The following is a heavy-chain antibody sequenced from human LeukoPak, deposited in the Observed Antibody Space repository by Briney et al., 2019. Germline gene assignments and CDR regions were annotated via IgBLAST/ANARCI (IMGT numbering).Heavy chain of an antibody. Sequence: NAGESLKISCKGSGYSFTSYWIGWVRQMPGKGLEWMGIIFPADSDTRYSPSFQGQVTISADKSINTAYLQWSSLKASDTAIYYCARQGNGDIGHFWGQGTLVTVSS. V-gene: IGHV5-51*01. J-gene: IGHJ4*02. D-gene: IGHD5-12*01. CDR2: IFPADSDT. CDR3: ARQGNGDIGHF. CDR1: GYSFTSYW.